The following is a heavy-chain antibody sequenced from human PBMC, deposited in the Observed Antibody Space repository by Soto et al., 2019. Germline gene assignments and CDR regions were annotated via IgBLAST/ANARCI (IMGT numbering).Heavy chain of an antibody. V-gene: IGHV3-33*01. Sequence: QVQLVESGGGVVQPGTSLRLSCAASGFSFSACAMHWVRQAPGKGLEWVAVIWYDGSNKYYADSVKGRFTISRDNSKNTMYLQMNSLIAEDTAVYYCARDSLIVGTHPPDYWGQGILVTVSS. J-gene: IGHJ4*02. D-gene: IGHD1-26*01. CDR2: IWYDGSNK. CDR1: GFSFSACA. CDR3: ARDSLIVGTHPPDY.